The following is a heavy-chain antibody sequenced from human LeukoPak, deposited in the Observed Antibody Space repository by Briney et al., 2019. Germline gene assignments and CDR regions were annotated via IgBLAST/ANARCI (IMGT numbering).Heavy chain of an antibody. D-gene: IGHD6-6*01. CDR1: GFTFSSYG. V-gene: IGHV3-30*02. Sequence: PGGSLRLSCAASGFTFSSYGMHWVRQAPGKGLEWVAFIRYDGSNKYYADSVKGRFTISRDNSKNTLYLQMNSLRAEDTAVYYCAKGLYSSSDLKYWGQGTLVTVSS. J-gene: IGHJ4*02. CDR2: IRYDGSNK. CDR3: AKGLYSSSDLKY.